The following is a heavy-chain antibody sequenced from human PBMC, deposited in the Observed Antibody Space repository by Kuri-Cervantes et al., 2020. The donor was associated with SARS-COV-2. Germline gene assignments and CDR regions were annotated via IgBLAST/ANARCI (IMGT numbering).Heavy chain of an antibody. Sequence: SVKVSCKASGGTFSSYAISWVRQAPGQGLEWMGGIIPIFGTANYAQKFQGRVTITTDESTSTAYMELSSLRSEDTAVYYCAREAYCGGDCYLPFLWDWGQGTLVTVSS. CDR3: AREAYCGGDCYLPFLWD. D-gene: IGHD2-21*01. J-gene: IGHJ4*02. V-gene: IGHV1-69*05. CDR2: IIPIFGTA. CDR1: GGTFSSYA.